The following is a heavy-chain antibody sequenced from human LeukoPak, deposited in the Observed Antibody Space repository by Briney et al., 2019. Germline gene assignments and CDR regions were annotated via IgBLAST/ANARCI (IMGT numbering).Heavy chain of an antibody. Sequence: ASVKVSCKASGGTFSSYAISWVRQAPGQGLEWMGGFGPEDGETIYAQKFQGRVTMTEDTSTDTAYMELSSLRSEDTAVYYCATPVGATGQHWGQGTLVTVSS. CDR1: GGTFSSYA. V-gene: IGHV1-24*01. D-gene: IGHD1-26*01. CDR3: ATPVGATGQH. CDR2: FGPEDGET. J-gene: IGHJ1*01.